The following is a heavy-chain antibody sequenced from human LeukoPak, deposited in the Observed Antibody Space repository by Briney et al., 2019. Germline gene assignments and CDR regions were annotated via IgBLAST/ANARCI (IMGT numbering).Heavy chain of an antibody. CDR3: ARKHPDYYDSSGYYFDY. V-gene: IGHV1-46*01. D-gene: IGHD3-22*01. CDR2: INPSGGST. Sequence: ASVKVSCKASGYTFTSYYMHWVRQAPGQGLEWMGIINPSGGSTSYAQKFQGRVTITADESTSTAYMELSSLRSEDTAVYYCARKHPDYYDSSGYYFDYWGQGTLVTVSS. J-gene: IGHJ4*02. CDR1: GYTFTSYY.